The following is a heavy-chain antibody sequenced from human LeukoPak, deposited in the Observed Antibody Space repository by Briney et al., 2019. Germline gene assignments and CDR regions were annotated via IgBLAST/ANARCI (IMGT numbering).Heavy chain of an antibody. V-gene: IGHV3-30*04. CDR2: ISYDGSNK. CDR3: ARETTMVRGVPPYYYYMDV. J-gene: IGHJ6*03. CDR1: GFTFSSYA. D-gene: IGHD3-10*01. Sequence: GGSLRLSCAASGFTFSSYAMHWVRQAPGKGLEWVAVISYDGSNKYYADSVKGRFTISRDNSKNTLYLQMNSLRAEDTAVYYCARETTMVRGVPPYYYYMDVWGKGTTVTVSS.